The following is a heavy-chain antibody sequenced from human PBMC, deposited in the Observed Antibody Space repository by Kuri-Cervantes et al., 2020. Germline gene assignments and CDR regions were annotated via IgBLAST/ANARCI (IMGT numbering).Heavy chain of an antibody. Sequence: SETLSLTCTVSGGSISSYYWSWIRQPPGKGLEWIGYIYYSGSTYYNPSLKSRVTISVDTSKNQFSLKLSSVTAADTAVYYCARHRPYSSSLDYWGQGTLVTVSS. J-gene: IGHJ4*02. V-gene: IGHV4-59*08. CDR3: ARHRPYSSSLDY. CDR1: GGSISSYY. CDR2: IYYSGST. D-gene: IGHD6-13*01.